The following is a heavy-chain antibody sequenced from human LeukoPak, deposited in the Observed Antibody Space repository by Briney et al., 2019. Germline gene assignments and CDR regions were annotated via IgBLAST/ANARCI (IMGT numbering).Heavy chain of an antibody. CDR1: GGSISSSSYY. J-gene: IGHJ6*03. V-gene: IGHV4-39*07. D-gene: IGHD6-13*01. CDR2: IYYSGST. Sequence: SEALSLTCTVSGGSISSSSYYWGWIRQPPGKGLEWIGSIYYSGSTYYNPSLKSRVTISVDTSKNQFSLKLSSVTAADTAVYYCARVADKTDYYYYYYMDVWGKGTTVTVSS. CDR3: ARVADKTDYYYYYYMDV.